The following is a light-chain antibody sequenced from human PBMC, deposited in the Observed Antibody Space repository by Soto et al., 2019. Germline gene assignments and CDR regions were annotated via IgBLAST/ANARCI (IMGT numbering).Light chain of an antibody. Sequence: DIQLTLSPYFLSASVGDRVTITCRASQSISSWLAWYQQKPGKAPKLLIYKASSLESGVPSRFSGSGSGTEFTLTISSLQPDDFATYYCQQYNSYWTFGQGTKVDI. CDR1: QSISSW. CDR3: QQYNSYWT. V-gene: IGKV1-5*03. J-gene: IGKJ1*01. CDR2: KAS.